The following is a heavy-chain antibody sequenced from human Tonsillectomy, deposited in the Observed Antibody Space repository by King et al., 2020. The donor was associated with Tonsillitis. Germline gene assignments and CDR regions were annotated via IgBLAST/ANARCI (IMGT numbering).Heavy chain of an antibody. Sequence: VQLVESGGGLVKPGGSLRLSCAASGFTFSSYSMHWVRQAPGKGLEWVSSVSSSSSYIFYADSVKGRFTISRDNAKNSLYLQMNSLRAEDTAVYYCARGGSPGGWYLDYWGEGTLVTVSS. J-gene: IGHJ4*02. D-gene: IGHD6-19*01. V-gene: IGHV3-21*01. CDR1: GFTFSSYS. CDR3: ARGGSPGGWYLDY. CDR2: VSSSSSYI.